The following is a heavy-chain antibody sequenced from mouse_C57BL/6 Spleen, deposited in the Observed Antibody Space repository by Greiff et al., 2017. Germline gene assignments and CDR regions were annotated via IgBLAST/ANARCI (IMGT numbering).Heavy chain of an antibody. D-gene: IGHD1-1*01. Sequence: QVQLKQPGTELVKPGASVKLSCKASGYTFTSYWMHWVKQRPGQGLEWIGNINPSNGGTNYNEKFKSKATLTVDKSSSTAYMQLSSLTSEDSAVYYCARSGHYGSHYFDYWGQGTTLTVSS. CDR1: GYTFTSYW. V-gene: IGHV1-53*01. CDR2: INPSNGGT. J-gene: IGHJ2*01. CDR3: ARSGHYGSHYFDY.